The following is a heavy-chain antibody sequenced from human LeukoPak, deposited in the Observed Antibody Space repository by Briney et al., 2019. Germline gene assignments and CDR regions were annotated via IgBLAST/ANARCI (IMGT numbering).Heavy chain of an antibody. CDR1: GYTFTSYG. CDR2: ISAYNGNT. J-gene: IGHJ4*02. Sequence: ASVKVSCKASGYTFTSYGISWVRQAPGQGLEWMGWISAYNGNTNYAQKFQGRVTMTRDTSISTAYMELSRLRSDDTAVYYCARAQDIVVVVAGPFDYWGQGTLVTVSS. D-gene: IGHD2-15*01. V-gene: IGHV1-18*01. CDR3: ARAQDIVVVVAGPFDY.